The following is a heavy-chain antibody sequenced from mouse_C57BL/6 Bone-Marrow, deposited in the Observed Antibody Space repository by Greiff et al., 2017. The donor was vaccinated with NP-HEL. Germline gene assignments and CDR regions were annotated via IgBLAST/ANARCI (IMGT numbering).Heavy chain of an antibody. CDR1: GYAFSSYW. V-gene: IGHV1-80*01. D-gene: IGHD1-1*01. J-gene: IGHJ1*03. CDR2: IYPGDGDT. Sequence: VQLQQSGAELVKPGASVKISCKASGYAFSSYWMNWVKQRPGKGLEWIGQIYPGDGDTNYNGKFKGKATLTADKSSSTAYMQLSSLTSEDSAVYFCASSTTVFRYFDVWGTGTTVTVSS. CDR3: ASSTTVFRYFDV.